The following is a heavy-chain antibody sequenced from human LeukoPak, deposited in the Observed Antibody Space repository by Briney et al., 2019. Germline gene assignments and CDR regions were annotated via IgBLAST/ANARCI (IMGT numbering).Heavy chain of an antibody. CDR3: ARRGCNGGSCYGY. CDR1: GYSFTNDW. D-gene: IGHD2-15*01. J-gene: IGHJ4*02. V-gene: IGHV5-51*01. CDR2: IYPGDSDT. Sequence: PGESLKISCKGSGYSFTNDWIGWVRQMPGKGLEWMGIIYPGDSDTRYSPSFQGQVTISADKSISTAYLQWSGLEASDTAMYYCARRGCNGGSCYGYWGQGTLVTVSS.